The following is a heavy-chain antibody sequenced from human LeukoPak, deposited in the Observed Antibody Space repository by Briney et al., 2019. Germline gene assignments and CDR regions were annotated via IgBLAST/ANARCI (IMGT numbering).Heavy chain of an antibody. Sequence: GGSLRLSCAASGFTFSSYGMHWVRQAPGKGLEWVAVISYDGSNKYYADSVKGRFTISRDNSKNTLYLQMDSLRAEETAVYYCAKACRGGSGWFCFFDYWGQGTLVTVSS. V-gene: IGHV3-33*06. J-gene: IGHJ4*02. CDR2: ISYDGSNK. CDR1: GFTFSSYG. CDR3: AKACRGGSGWFCFFDY. D-gene: IGHD6-19*01.